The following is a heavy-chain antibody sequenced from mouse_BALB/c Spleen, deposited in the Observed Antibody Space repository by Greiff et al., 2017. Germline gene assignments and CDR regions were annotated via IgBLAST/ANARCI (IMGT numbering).Heavy chain of an antibody. V-gene: IGHV5-17*02. CDR1: GFTFSSFG. CDR2: ISSGSSTI. Sequence: EVKLVESGGGLVQPGGSRKLSCAASGFTFSSFGMHWVRLAPEKGLEWVAYISSGSSTIYYADTVKGRFTISRDNPKNTLFLQMTSLRSEDTAMYYCARVYYYGSSYVDFDYWGQGTTLTVSS. J-gene: IGHJ2*01. D-gene: IGHD1-1*01. CDR3: ARVYYYGSSYVDFDY.